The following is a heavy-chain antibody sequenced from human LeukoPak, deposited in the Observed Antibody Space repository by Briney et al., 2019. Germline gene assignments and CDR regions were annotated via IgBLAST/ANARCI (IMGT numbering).Heavy chain of an antibody. CDR1: GFTFSDYY. V-gene: IGHV3-11*01. Sequence: GGSLRLSCAASGFTFSDYYMNWIGQAPGKGLEGVSYISSSGSTIYYADSVKGRFTISRHNAKNSLYLQMNSLRAEDTAVYYCAREIRGYSYLDYWGQGTLVTVSS. D-gene: IGHD1-26*01. CDR2: ISSSGSTI. CDR3: AREIRGYSYLDY. J-gene: IGHJ4*02.